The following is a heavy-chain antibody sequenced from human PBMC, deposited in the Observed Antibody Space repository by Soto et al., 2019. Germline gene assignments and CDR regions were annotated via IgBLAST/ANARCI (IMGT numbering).Heavy chain of an antibody. D-gene: IGHD6-6*01. V-gene: IGHV1-69*13. CDR1: GGTFSSYA. J-gene: IGHJ6*02. CDR2: IIPIFGTA. Sequence: PVKVSCKASGGTFSSYAISWVRQAPGQGLEWMGGIIPIFGTANYAQKFQGRVTITADESTSTAYMELSSLRSEDTAVYYCARAPNWEGQQLGNYYYYGMDVWGQGTTVTVSS. CDR3: ARAPNWEGQQLGNYYYYGMDV.